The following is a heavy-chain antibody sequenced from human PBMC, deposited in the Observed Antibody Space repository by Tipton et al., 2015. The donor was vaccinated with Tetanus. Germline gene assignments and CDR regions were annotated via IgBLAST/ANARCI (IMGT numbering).Heavy chain of an antibody. CDR1: GGSINNGAYT. D-gene: IGHD3-10*01. J-gene: IGHJ5*01. CDR2: IFHTGGT. CDR3: ARSHGSGGLLWFDS. Sequence: LRLSCTVSGGSINNGAYTWSWIRQSPGEGLEWIGYIFHTGGTYYNPSLKSRVTISVDGPKNQFSLNLKSVTTADTAVYYCARSHGSGGLLWFDSWGQGTLVTVSS. V-gene: IGHV4-30-2*06.